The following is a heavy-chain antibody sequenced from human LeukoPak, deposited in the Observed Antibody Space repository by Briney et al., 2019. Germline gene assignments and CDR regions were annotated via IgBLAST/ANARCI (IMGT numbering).Heavy chain of an antibody. V-gene: IGHV3-48*03. CDR3: ARDELRTGAFDI. D-gene: IGHD1-7*01. CDR2: ISGSGSIT. Sequence: GRSLRLSCAASGFTFSSYEINWVRQAPGKGLEWVSYISGSGSITYYADPVKGRFTISRDKAKNSLFLQMNSLRAEDTAVYYCARDELRTGAFDIWGQGTMVTVSS. CDR1: GFTFSSYE. J-gene: IGHJ3*02.